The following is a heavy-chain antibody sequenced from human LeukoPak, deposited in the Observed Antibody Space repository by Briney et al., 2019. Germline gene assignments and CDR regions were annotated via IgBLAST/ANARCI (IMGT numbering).Heavy chain of an antibody. J-gene: IGHJ4*02. D-gene: IGHD6-13*01. CDR3: ASALAAGRAFDY. Sequence: SETLSLTCTVSGGSISSYYWSWIRQPAGKGLEWIGRVYSSGTTNYNPSLKSRVTMSVDTSKNQFSLKLSSVTAADTAVYYCASALAAGRAFDYWGQGTLVTVSS. CDR1: GGSISSYY. V-gene: IGHV4-4*07. CDR2: VYSSGTT.